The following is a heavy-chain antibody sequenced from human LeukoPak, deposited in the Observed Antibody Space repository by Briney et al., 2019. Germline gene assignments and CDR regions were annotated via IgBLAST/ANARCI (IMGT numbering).Heavy chain of an antibody. CDR3: AKAFEAGIVGTTAFHY. D-gene: IGHD1-26*01. V-gene: IGHV3-43*01. CDR1: GFSFEDYT. J-gene: IGHJ4*02. CDR2: ISWDGSTT. Sequence: PGGSLRLSCAASGFSFEDYTMHWVRQAPGKSLEWVSLISWDGSTTLYADSVKGRFTISRDNSKNSLYLQMNSLRTEDTALYYCAKAFEAGIVGTTAFHYWSQGTLVTVSS.